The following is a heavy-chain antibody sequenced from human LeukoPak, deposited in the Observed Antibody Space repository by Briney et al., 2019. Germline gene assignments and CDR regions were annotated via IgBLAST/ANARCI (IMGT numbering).Heavy chain of an antibody. CDR2: INPNSGGT. CDR3: ARDADTAMVSNDH. J-gene: IGHJ4*02. Sequence: ASVKVSCKASGYTFTGYYMHWVRQAPGQGLEWMGWINPNSGGTNYAQKFQGRVAMTRDTSISTAYMELSRLRSDDTAVYYCARDADTAMVSNDHWGQGTLVTVSS. CDR1: GYTFTGYY. D-gene: IGHD5-18*01. V-gene: IGHV1-2*02.